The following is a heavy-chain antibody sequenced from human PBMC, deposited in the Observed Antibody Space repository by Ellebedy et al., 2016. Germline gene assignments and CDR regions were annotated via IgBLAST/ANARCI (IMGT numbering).Heavy chain of an antibody. D-gene: IGHD6-19*01. Sequence: GGSLRLSCAASGFTFSGFAMSWVRQAPGKGPEWVSTITGSGDRTSYADSVKGRFTISRDSSKNTLYLDMDSLRAEDKAIYYCAKCRHINGCLLDYWGQGTLVTVSS. V-gene: IGHV3-23*01. J-gene: IGHJ4*02. CDR2: ITGSGDRT. CDR3: AKCRHINGCLLDY. CDR1: GFTFSGFA.